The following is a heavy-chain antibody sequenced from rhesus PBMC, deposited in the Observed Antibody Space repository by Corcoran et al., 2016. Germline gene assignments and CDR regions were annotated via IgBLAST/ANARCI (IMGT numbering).Heavy chain of an antibody. CDR1: GDSFSSYW. CDR2: INGNTGST. Sequence: LVKPSETLSLTCAVSGDSFSSYWWGWIRQTPGKGLEWIGDINGNTGSTNFNPSLKRRVTISKDPSKNQVSLKVSSVTAADTAVDSCATSPGRYFRNDWCQGVLVTVSS. V-gene: IGHV4-80*01. D-gene: IGHD2-27*01. CDR3: ATSPGRYFRND. J-gene: IGHJ4*01.